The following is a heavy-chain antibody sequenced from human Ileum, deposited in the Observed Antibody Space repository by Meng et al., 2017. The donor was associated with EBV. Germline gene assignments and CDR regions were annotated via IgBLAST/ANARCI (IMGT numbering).Heavy chain of an antibody. V-gene: IGHV1-18*01. CDR3: ARAGNGGSYYFTY. CDR1: GYTFSNYG. CDR2: ISAYNGNT. J-gene: IGHJ4*02. D-gene: IGHD1-26*01. Sequence: RGQSGADVKKPGDSVKVSCKASGYTFSNYGIRWVRQAPGQGLEWMGWISAYNGNTNYAQNLQGRVTMTTDTSTGTAYMEVRSLRSDDTAVYYCARAGNGGSYYFTYWGQGTLVTVSS.